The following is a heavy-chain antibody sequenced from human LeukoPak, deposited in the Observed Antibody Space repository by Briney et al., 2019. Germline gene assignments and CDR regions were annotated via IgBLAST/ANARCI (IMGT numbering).Heavy chain of an antibody. D-gene: IGHD6-19*01. CDR3: AKGLAVAGLAIDY. J-gene: IGHJ4*02. CDR2: ISYDGSNK. CDR1: GFTFSSYG. V-gene: IGHV3-30*18. Sequence: GGSLRLSCAASGFTFSSYGMRWVRQAPGKGLEWVAVISYDGSNKYYADSVKGRFTISRDNSKNTLYLQMNNLRAEDTAVYYCAKGLAVAGLAIDYWGQGTLVTVSS.